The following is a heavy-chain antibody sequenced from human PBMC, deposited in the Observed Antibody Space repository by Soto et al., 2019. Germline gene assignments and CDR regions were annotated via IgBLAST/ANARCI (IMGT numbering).Heavy chain of an antibody. D-gene: IGHD2-21*01. CDR1: GFSFSSFA. CDR3: AKCAVFKTRSGGWCNWFDP. Sequence: EVQLLESGGTLVQPGESLRLSCAVSGFSFSSFAMNWVRQAPGEGLEWVSSIRGTATSYADPVKGRFTISRDNSKNTVYLQMNTLGGEDRAGYSCAKCAVFKTRSGGWCNWFDPWGQGNLVIVSS. V-gene: IGHV3-23*01. CDR2: IRGTAT. J-gene: IGHJ5*02.